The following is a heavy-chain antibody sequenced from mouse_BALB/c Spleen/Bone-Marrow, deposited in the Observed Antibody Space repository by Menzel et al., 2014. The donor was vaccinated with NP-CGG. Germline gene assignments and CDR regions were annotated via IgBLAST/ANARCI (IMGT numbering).Heavy chain of an antibody. V-gene: IGHV5-17*02. CDR2: ISGGSSTI. CDR1: GFTSSSFG. J-gene: IGHJ4*01. Sequence: EVHLVESGGGLVQPGGSRKLSCAASGFTSSSFGMHWVRQAPEKGLEWVAYISGGSSTIYYADTVKGRFTISRDNPKNTLFLQMTSLRSEDTAMYYCARGVYGYVKYAMDYWGQGTSVTVSS. CDR3: ARGVYGYVKYAMDY. D-gene: IGHD1-2*01.